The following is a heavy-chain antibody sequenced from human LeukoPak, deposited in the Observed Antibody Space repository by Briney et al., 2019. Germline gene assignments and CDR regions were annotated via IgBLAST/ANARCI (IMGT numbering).Heavy chain of an antibody. J-gene: IGHJ4*02. Sequence: PSETLSLTCTVSGGSISSYYWSWIRQPAGKGLEWIGRIYSTGSTNYNPSLKSRVTMSVDTSKNQFSLRLRSVTAADTAVYYCARQIASAGTAGFDFWGQEALVTVSS. CDR1: GGSISSYY. V-gene: IGHV4-4*07. D-gene: IGHD6-13*01. CDR3: ARQIASAGTAGFDF. CDR2: IYSTGST.